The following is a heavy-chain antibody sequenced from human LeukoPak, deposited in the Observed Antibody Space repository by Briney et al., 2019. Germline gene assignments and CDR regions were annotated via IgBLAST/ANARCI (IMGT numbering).Heavy chain of an antibody. CDR3: ARHRIAAAGTRFDYYYYMDV. V-gene: IGHV4-4*02. CDR2: VYHSGNT. CDR1: GDSISSTNW. J-gene: IGHJ6*03. D-gene: IGHD6-13*01. Sequence: SETLSLTCAVSGDSISSTNWWSWVRQPLGKGLEWIGEVYHSGNTNYNPSLKSRVTISVDKSKNQFSLKLTSVTAADTAVYYCARHRIAAAGTRFDYYYYMDVWGKGTTVTVSS.